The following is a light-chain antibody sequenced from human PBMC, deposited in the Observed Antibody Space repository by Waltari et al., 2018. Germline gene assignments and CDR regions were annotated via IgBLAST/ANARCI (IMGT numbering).Light chain of an antibody. CDR1: QTISTN. CDR2: AAS. J-gene: IGKJ1*01. Sequence: DIQMTQSPSSLSASLGDRVTITCRASQTISTNLNWYQHRPGKVPKLLIYAASSLQSGVPERFSGSGSGTDFTLTISSLQPEDFATYYCQQSYSTPRTFGQGTKVEIK. V-gene: IGKV1-39*01. CDR3: QQSYSTPRT.